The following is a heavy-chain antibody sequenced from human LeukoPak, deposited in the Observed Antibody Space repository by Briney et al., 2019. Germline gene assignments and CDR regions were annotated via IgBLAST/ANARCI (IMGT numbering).Heavy chain of an antibody. V-gene: IGHV3-74*01. CDR3: ARVLGGSDIMTGYYNY. Sequence: PGGSLRLSCAASGFTFSRYWMHWVRQAPGKGRGWVSRIKPDGRSTSYADPVKSRFTISRDNAKNTLGLQMNILRAEDPAVYFCARVLGGSDIMTGYYNYWGKGTLVTVSS. D-gene: IGHD3-9*01. CDR2: IKPDGRST. CDR1: GFTFSRYW. J-gene: IGHJ4*02.